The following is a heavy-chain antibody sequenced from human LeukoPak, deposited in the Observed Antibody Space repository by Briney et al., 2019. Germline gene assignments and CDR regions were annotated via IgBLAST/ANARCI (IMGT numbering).Heavy chain of an antibody. V-gene: IGHV3-21*01. D-gene: IGHD1-1*01. CDR1: GFTFSSYS. CDR2: ITSSSSHI. CDR3: ARTWKYYFDN. Sequence: GGSLRLSCAASGFTFSSYSMNWVRQAPGKGLEWVSSITSSSSHIYYADSVKGRFTISRDNAKNSLFLQMNSLRADDTAVYYRARTWKYYFDNWGQGTLVTVSS. J-gene: IGHJ4*02.